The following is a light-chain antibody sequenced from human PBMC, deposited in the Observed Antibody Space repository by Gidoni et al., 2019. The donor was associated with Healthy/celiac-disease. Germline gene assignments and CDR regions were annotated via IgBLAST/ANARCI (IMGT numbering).Light chain of an antibody. CDR2: KDS. CDR1: ALPKQY. J-gene: IGLJ2*01. CDR3: QSADSSGTVV. Sequence: SYELTQPPSVSVSPGQTARITCSGDALPKQYAYWYQQKPGQAPVLVIYKDSERPSGPPERFSGSSSGTTVTLTISGVQAEDEADYYCQSADSSGTVVFGGGTKLTVL. V-gene: IGLV3-25*02.